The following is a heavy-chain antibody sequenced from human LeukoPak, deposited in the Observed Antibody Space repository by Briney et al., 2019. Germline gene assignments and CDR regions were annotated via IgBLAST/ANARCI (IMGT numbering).Heavy chain of an antibody. CDR1: GFIFDDYA. D-gene: IGHD3-10*01. V-gene: IGHV3-9*01. J-gene: IGHJ6*03. CDR2: VSWKSDTV. Sequence: GRSLGLSCAASGFIFDDYAMHWVRQAPGKGLEWVSGVSWKSDTVGYADSVKGRFTISRDNAKNSLYLQMNGLRAEDTALYYCAKSGKDGLLWFGELVSNYYYMDVWGKGTTVTVSS. CDR3: AKSGKDGLLWFGELVSNYYYMDV.